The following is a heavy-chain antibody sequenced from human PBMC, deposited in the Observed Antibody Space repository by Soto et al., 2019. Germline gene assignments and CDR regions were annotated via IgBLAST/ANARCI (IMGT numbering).Heavy chain of an antibody. CDR1: GFTFSSYS. D-gene: IGHD2-2*02. Sequence: GGSLRLSCAASGFTFSSYSMNWVCQAPGKGLEWVSSISSSSSYIYYADSVKGRFTISRDNAKNSLYLQMNSLRAEDTAVYYCASLGSRVVPAAIHGVNYYYYGMDVWGQGTTVTVSS. CDR3: ASLGSRVVPAAIHGVNYYYYGMDV. CDR2: ISSSSSYI. V-gene: IGHV3-21*01. J-gene: IGHJ6*02.